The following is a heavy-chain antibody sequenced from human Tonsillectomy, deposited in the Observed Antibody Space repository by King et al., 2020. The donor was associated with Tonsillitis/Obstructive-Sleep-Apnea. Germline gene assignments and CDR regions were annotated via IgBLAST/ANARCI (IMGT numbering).Heavy chain of an antibody. J-gene: IGHJ4*01. V-gene: IGHV3-33*01. D-gene: IGHD1-26*01. CDR1: GFTFSSYG. CDR2: RWFDGRNK. Sequence: VQLVESGGGVVQPGRSLRLSCAASGFTFSSYGMHWVRQAPGKGLEWVALRWFDGRNKYYADSVKGRFTISRDNSKNMLYLQMNSLRAEDTAMYYGARYLYSGSYPNFDYWGQGTLVTVSS. CDR3: ARYLYSGSYPNFDY.